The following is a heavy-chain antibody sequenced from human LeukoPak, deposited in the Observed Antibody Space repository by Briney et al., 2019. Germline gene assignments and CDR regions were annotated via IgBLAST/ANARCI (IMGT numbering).Heavy chain of an antibody. CDR2: ISYDESNA. V-gene: IGHV3-30*04. Sequence: GGSLRLSCAASGFTFSSYAMHWVRQASGKGLEWVAVISYDESNAFYAESVRGRLTISRDNARNILYLQMNSLRSEDTAVYRCVRGLEEYGGAARVGAPGHWGQGTPVIVSS. D-gene: IGHD2-15*01. CDR1: GFTFSSYA. CDR3: VRGLEEYGGAARVGAPGH. J-gene: IGHJ4*02.